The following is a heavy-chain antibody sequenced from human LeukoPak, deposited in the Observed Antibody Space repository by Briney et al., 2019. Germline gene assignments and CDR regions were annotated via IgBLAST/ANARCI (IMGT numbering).Heavy chain of an antibody. Sequence: SETLSLTCAVYGGSFSGYYWSWIRQPPGKGLEWIGEINHSGSTNYNPSLRSRVTISIDTSKNQFSLKLSSVTAADTAVYYCTRRRGITPNWFDPWGQGTLVTVSS. CDR3: TRRRGITPNWFDP. CDR2: INHSGST. J-gene: IGHJ5*02. CDR1: GGSFSGYY. D-gene: IGHD3-10*01. V-gene: IGHV4-34*01.